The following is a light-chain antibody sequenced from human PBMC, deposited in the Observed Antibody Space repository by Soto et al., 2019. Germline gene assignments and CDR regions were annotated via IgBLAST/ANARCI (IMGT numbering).Light chain of an antibody. Sequence: EIVLTQSPATLSLSPGERATLSCRASQSVSDFLSWYQQRPGQAPRLLIYDASNRAAGVPARFSGSGSGTDFTLTISSREPEDFAVYYCQQRTNWRLTFGGGTRVDIK. CDR1: QSVSDF. CDR3: QQRTNWRLT. CDR2: DAS. J-gene: IGKJ4*01. V-gene: IGKV3-11*01.